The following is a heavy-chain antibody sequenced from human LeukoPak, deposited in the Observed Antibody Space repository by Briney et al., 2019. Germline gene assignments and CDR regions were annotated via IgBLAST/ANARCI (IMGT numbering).Heavy chain of an antibody. J-gene: IGHJ4*02. Sequence: PGGSLRLSCAVSGFTFSSYEMNWVRQAPGKGLEWVSYISSSGSTMYYADSVKGRFTISRDNAKNSLYLQMNSLRVEDTAVYYCARGYAGTLFYWGQGTLVTVSS. CDR2: ISSSGSTM. CDR3: ARGYAGTLFY. CDR1: GFTFSSYE. V-gene: IGHV3-48*03. D-gene: IGHD4-23*01.